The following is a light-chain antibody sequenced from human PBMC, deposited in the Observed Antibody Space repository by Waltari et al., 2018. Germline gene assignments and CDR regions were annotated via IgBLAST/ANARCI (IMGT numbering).Light chain of an antibody. J-gene: IGKJ2*01. V-gene: IGKV2-28*01. CDR2: LGS. CDR1: QSLLHSNGDNY. CDR3: MQALQTPVT. Sequence: DIVMTQSPLSLPVTPGEPASISCRSSQSLLHSNGDNYLVWYLQKPGQSPQLMIYLGSNRASGVPDRFSGSGSGTDFTLKISRVEAEDVGVYYCMQALQTPVTFGQGTKLKIK.